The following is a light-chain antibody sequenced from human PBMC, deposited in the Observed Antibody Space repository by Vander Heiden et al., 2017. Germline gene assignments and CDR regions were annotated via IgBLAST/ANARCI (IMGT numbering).Light chain of an antibody. Sequence: SYELTQPPSVSVSPGQTASITCSGVRVCDNSACWYCQQPGQSRVLVIYNDSKGPSVPPERFFGSNSGNTATPTISGTQAVDDDDYYCQALDSSTVLVFGGGTKLTVL. CDR2: NDS. J-gene: IGLJ2*01. CDR1: RVCDNS. V-gene: IGLV3-1*01. CDR3: QALDSSTVLV.